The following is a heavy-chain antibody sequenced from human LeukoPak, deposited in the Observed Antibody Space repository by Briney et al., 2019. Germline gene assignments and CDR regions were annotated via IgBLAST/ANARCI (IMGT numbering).Heavy chain of an antibody. J-gene: IGHJ1*01. CDR1: GGFISSSSYY. V-gene: IGHV4-39*02. CDR3: ARRRYYDSTGYLD. D-gene: IGHD3-22*01. CDR2: IYYTGSS. Sequence: SETLSLTCTISGGFISSSSYYGGRIRQPPGEGLEWIGDIYYTGSSYYYASLKSRVSISIDTSNNPFSLKLSSVTAAGTALYYFARRRYYDSTGYLDWGKGTLVTVSS.